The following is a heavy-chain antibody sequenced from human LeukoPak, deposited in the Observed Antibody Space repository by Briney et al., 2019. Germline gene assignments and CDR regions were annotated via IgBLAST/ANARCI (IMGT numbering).Heavy chain of an antibody. CDR2: ISYTGST. CDR3: ARIHDYGDYAFDK. CDR1: GGSINPYY. D-gene: IGHD4-17*01. V-gene: IGHV4-59*08. J-gene: IGHJ4*02. Sequence: SDTLSLTCTASGGSINPYYWSWIRQPPGKGLEYIGYISYTGSTNSNPSLKSRLTISVDTSKNQLSLKLRSVTAADTAVYYCARIHDYGDYAFDKWGQGTLVTVSS.